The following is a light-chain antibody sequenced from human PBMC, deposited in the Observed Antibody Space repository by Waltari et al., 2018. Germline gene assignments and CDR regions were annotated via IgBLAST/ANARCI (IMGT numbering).Light chain of an antibody. CDR2: INRDGSH. J-gene: IGLJ1*01. Sequence: QLVLTQSPSASASLGASVKLTCTLSSRHSNYAIAWHQRQAEKGPRSLMQINRDGSHNKGDGIPDRFSGSTSGAERYLTISSLQSEDEADYYCQTWGAGIRVFGTGTKVTVL. CDR3: QTWGAGIRV. V-gene: IGLV4-69*01. CDR1: SRHSNYA.